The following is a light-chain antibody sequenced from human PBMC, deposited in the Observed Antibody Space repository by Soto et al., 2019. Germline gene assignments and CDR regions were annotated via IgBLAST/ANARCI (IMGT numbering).Light chain of an antibody. Sequence: AIQMTQSPSSLSASVGDRVTITCRARQGIRNDLGWYQQKPGKAPKLLIYAASSLQSGVPSRFSGSLSGTEFTLTISSLKPEDFATYYCLQDYNYPWTCGQWTKVESK. CDR2: AAS. V-gene: IGKV1-6*01. J-gene: IGKJ1*01. CDR3: LQDYNYPWT. CDR1: QGIRND.